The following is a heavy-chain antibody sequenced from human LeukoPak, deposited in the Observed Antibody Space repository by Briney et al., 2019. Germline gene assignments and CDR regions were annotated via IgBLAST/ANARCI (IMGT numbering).Heavy chain of an antibody. V-gene: IGHV1-2*02. J-gene: IGHJ4*02. CDR3: ARVSFYDSSGGIIDY. CDR2: INPNSGGT. D-gene: IGHD3-22*01. Sequence: ASVKVSCKASGYSFTSYDINWVRQAPGQGLEWMGWINPNSGGTNYAQKFQGRVTMTRDTSISTAYMELSRLRSDDTAVYYCARVSFYDSSGGIIDYWGQGTLVTVSS. CDR1: GYSFTSYD.